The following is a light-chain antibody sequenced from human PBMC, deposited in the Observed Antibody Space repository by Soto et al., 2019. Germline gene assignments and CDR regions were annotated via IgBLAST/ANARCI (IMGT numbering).Light chain of an antibody. V-gene: IGKV1-5*01. J-gene: IGKJ1*01. Sequence: DIQMTQSPSPLSASVGDRVTITCRASQSISSWLAWYQQKPGKAPKLLIYDASSLKSGVPSRFSGSGSGTEFTLTISSLQPDDFATYYCQQYNTYSPWAFGQGTKVDIK. CDR2: DAS. CDR3: QQYNTYSPWA. CDR1: QSISSW.